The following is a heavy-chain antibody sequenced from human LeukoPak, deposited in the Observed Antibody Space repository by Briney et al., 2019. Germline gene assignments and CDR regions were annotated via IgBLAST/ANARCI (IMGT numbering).Heavy chain of an antibody. CDR2: FDPEDGET. CDR3: ATAPLWFGEYYFDY. J-gene: IGHJ4*02. CDR1: GYTLTELS. Sequence: ASVKVSCKVSGYTLTELSMHWVRQAPGKGLEWMGGFDPEDGETIYAQKFQGRVTMTEDTSTDTAYMELSSLRSEDTAVYYCATAPLWFGEYYFDYWGQGTLVTVSS. V-gene: IGHV1-24*01. D-gene: IGHD3-10*01.